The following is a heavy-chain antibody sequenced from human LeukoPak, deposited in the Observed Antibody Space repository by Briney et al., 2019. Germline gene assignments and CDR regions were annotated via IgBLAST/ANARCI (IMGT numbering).Heavy chain of an antibody. CDR1: GFTFSSYG. CDR2: IWYDGSNK. Sequence: GRSLRLSCAASGFTFSSYGMHWVRQAPGKGLEWVAVIWYDGSNKYYADSVKGRFTISRDNSKNTLYLQMNSLRAEDTAVYYCARGSQEEYYGSVDFDYWGQGTQVTVSS. D-gene: IGHD3-10*01. J-gene: IGHJ4*02. CDR3: ARGSQEEYYGSVDFDY. V-gene: IGHV3-33*01.